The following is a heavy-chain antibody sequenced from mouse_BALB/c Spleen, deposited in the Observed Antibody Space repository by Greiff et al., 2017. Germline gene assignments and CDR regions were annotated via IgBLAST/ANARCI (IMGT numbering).Heavy chain of an antibody. Sequence: EVMLVESGGGLVQPGGSLRLSCATSGFTFTDYYMSWVRQPPGKALEWLGFIRNKANGYTTEYSVSVKGRLTISRDNAQSILYLQMNTLRAEDSATYYCARGPSFAYWGQGTLVTVSA. V-gene: IGHV7-3*02. J-gene: IGHJ3*01. CDR3: ARGPSFAY. CDR2: IRNKANGYTT. CDR1: GFTFTDYY.